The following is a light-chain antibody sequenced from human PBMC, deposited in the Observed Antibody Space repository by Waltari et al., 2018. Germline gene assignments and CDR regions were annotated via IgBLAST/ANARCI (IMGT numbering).Light chain of an antibody. J-gene: IGKJ1*01. CDR1: QIITTY. CDR3: QQYFSHPPWT. V-gene: IGKV3-11*01. CDR2: DAI. Sequence: EIVLTQSPATLSLSPGERATLSCRTSQIITTYLAWFQQKPGQAPRLLIYDAINRATGVPARFSGSGSGTDFTLTISSLEPEDFAVYYCQQYFSHPPWTFGQGTKVEIK.